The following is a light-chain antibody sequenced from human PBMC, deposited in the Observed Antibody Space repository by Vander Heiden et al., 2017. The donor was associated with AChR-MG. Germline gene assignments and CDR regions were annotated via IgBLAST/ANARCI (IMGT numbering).Light chain of an antibody. CDR1: QTVRSNY. Sequence: ELVLPQSPGALSLFPGERASLSCRASQTVRSNYLAWYQQKPGQAPRLLIYSASTRATGIPDRFSGGGSGADFTLTISRLEPEYSAVYYCQQYGSSPPWTFGQGTKVEIK. CDR3: QQYGSSPPWT. J-gene: IGKJ1*01. V-gene: IGKV3-20*01. CDR2: SAS.